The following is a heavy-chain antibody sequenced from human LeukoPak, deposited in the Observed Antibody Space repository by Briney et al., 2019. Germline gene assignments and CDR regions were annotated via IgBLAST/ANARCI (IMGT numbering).Heavy chain of an antibody. Sequence: SETLSLTCTVSGGSISTYYWSWIRQPPGKGLEWIGYIYYSGSSNYNPSLKSRVTLSVDTSKNQFSLKLSSVTAADTAAYYCARGGSPVPLYWGQGTLVTVSA. CDR1: GGSISTYY. V-gene: IGHV4-59*01. CDR2: IYYSGSS. D-gene: IGHD1-26*01. J-gene: IGHJ4*02. CDR3: ARGGSPVPLY.